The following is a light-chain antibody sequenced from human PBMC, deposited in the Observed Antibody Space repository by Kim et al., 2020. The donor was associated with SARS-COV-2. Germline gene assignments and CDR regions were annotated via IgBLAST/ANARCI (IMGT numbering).Light chain of an antibody. J-gene: IGLJ2*01. CDR1: NIGSKS. V-gene: IGLV3-21*04. CDR3: QVWDSSRV. CDR2: YDS. Sequence: VSVAPEKEARITCGRNNIGSKSVHWYQQKPGQAPVLVIYYDSDRPSGIPERFSGSNSGNTATLTISRVEAGDEADYYCQVWDSSRVFGGGTQLTVL.